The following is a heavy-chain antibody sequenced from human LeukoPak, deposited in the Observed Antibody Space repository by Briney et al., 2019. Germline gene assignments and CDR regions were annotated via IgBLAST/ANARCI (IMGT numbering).Heavy chain of an antibody. CDR1: GGSISSGSYY. J-gene: IGHJ4*02. CDR2: IYTSGST. D-gene: IGHD2-2*01. CDR3: ARDPAGYCSSASCFEAYFDY. V-gene: IGHV4-61*02. Sequence: SETLSLTCTVSGGSISSGSYYWSWIRQPAGKGLEWIGRIYTSGSTNYNPSLKSRVTISVDTSKNQFSLKLSSVTAADTAVYYCARDPAGYCSSASCFEAYFDYWGQGTLVTVSS.